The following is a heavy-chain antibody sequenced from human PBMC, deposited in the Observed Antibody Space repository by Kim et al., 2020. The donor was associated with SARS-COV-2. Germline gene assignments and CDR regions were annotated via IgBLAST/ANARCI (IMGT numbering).Heavy chain of an antibody. CDR3: TKENWGTPFDY. J-gene: IGHJ4*02. CDR1: GFMFGDYT. Sequence: GGSLRLSCAASGFMFGDYTMHWVRRGPERGLERIAGITWNSGDIAYVDSVKGRFTISRDNAKNSLYLQMDSLRPEDTALYYCTKENWGTPFDYWGRGTLVTVSS. V-gene: IGHV3-9*01. CDR2: ITWNSGDI. D-gene: IGHD7-27*01.